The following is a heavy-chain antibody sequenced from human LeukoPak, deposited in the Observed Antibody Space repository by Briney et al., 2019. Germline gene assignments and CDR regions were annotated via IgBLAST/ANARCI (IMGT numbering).Heavy chain of an antibody. J-gene: IGHJ4*02. V-gene: IGHV3-23*01. CDR3: AKQLGYCSDGSCYFPY. CDR1: EFTLSSYA. D-gene: IGHD2-15*01. CDR2: ISNNGGYT. Sequence: PGGSLRLSCAASEFTLSSYAMSWVRQAPGKGLEWVSAISNNGGYTYYADSVQGRFTISRDNSKSTLCLQMNSLRAEDTAVYYCAKQLGYCSDGSCYFPYWGQGTLVTVSS.